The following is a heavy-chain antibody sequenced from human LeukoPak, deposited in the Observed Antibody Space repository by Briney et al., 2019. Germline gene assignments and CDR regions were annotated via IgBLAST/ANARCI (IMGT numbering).Heavy chain of an antibody. CDR1: GYTFTGYY. J-gene: IGHJ5*02. CDR2: INPNSGGT. D-gene: IGHD3-10*01. CDR3: ARDLFGGEGGFDT. V-gene: IGHV1-2*02. Sequence: ASVKVSCKASGYTFTGYYMHWVRQAPGQGLEWMGWINPNSGGTNYAQKFQGRVTMTRDTSFSTAYMELSRLRSDDTAVYYCARDLFGGEGGFDTWGQGTLVTVSS.